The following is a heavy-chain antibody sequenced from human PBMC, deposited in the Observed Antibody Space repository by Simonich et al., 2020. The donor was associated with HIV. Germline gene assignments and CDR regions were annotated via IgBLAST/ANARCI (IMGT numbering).Heavy chain of an antibody. D-gene: IGHD6-13*01. V-gene: IGHV4-34*01. CDR3: ARLTAGGLGEYFQH. CDR1: GGSFSGYY. CDR2: INHSGTT. Sequence: QVQLQQWGAGLLKPSETLSLTCDVYGGSFSGYYWSWIRQPPGKGREWIGEINHSGTTNYNPSLKSRGTISVDTSKNQFSLKLSSVTAADTAVYYCARLTAGGLGEYFQHWGQGTLVTVSS. J-gene: IGHJ1*01.